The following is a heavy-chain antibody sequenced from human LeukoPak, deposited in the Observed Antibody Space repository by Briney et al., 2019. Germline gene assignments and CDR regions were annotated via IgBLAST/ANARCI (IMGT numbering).Heavy chain of an antibody. D-gene: IGHD4-23*01. J-gene: IGHJ4*02. Sequence: AAVKVSCKASGYTFTSYGISWVRQPPGQGLERMGWISAYNGNTNYAQKLQGRVTMTTDTSTSTAYMELRSLRSDDTAVYYCARGDRDYGGNSKFDYWGQGTLVTVSS. CDR1: GYTFTSYG. V-gene: IGHV1-18*01. CDR3: ARGDRDYGGNSKFDY. CDR2: ISAYNGNT.